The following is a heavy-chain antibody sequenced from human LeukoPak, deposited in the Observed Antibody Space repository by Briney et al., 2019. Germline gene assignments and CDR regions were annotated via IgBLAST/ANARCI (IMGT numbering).Heavy chain of an antibody. Sequence: GASLKISCKSSGYSFNTYWIGWVRQMPGKGLEWVGIIYPSDSDTRYSPSFQGQVTISADMSVSTAYLQWSGLEASDTAIYYCARQFDAFDIWGQGTMVTVSS. CDR1: GYSFNTYW. V-gene: IGHV5-51*01. J-gene: IGHJ3*02. CDR3: ARQFDAFDI. CDR2: IYPSDSDT.